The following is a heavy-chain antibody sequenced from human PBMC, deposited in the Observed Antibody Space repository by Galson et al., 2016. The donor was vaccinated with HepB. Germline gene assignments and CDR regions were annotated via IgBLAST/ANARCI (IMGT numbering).Heavy chain of an antibody. CDR2: TDPSDSYV. Sequence: QSGAVVKKPGESLRISCKASGYNFNNYWISWVRQMPGKGLEWMGGTDPSDSYVQYSPSFQGHVTISVDKSVGTAWLQWSSLKAPDTAIYYCARHAVVPDYYYMDVWGKGTTVTVSS. J-gene: IGHJ6*03. D-gene: IGHD4-23*01. V-gene: IGHV5-10-1*01. CDR3: ARHAVVPDYYYMDV. CDR1: GYNFNNYW.